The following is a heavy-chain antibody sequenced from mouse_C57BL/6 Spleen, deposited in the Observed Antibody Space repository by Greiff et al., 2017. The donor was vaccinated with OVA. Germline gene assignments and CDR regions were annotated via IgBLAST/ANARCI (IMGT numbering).Heavy chain of an antibody. V-gene: IGHV14-2*01. J-gene: IGHJ2*01. D-gene: IGHD2-1*01. Sequence: EVKVEESGAELVKPGASVKLSCTASGFNIKDYYMHWVKQRTEQGLEWIGRIDPEDGETKYASKFQGKATITADTSSNTAYLQLSSLTSEDTAVYYCASPIYYGNYNYFDYWGQGTTLTVSS. CDR3: ASPIYYGNYNYFDY. CDR2: IDPEDGET. CDR1: GFNIKDYY.